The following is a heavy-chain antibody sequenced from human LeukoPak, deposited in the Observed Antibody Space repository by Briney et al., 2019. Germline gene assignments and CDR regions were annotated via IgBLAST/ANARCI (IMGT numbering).Heavy chain of an antibody. CDR1: GFTFSSYA. J-gene: IGHJ4*02. CDR2: ISYDGSNK. V-gene: IGHV3-30-3*01. CDR3: ARGVRDSSSWYYPYFDY. Sequence: PGGSLRLSCAASGFTFSSYAMHWVRQAPGKGLEWVAVISYDGSNKYYADSVKGRFTISRDNSKNTLYLQMNSLRAEDTAVYYCARGVRDSSSWYYPYFDYWGQGTLVTVSS. D-gene: IGHD6-13*01.